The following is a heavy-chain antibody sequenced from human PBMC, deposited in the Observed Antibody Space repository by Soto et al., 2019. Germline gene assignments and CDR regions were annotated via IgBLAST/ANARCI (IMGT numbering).Heavy chain of an antibody. V-gene: IGHV3-23*01. D-gene: IGHD2-15*01. J-gene: IGHJ3*02. Sequence: GGSLRLSCAASGFTFSSYAMSWVRQAPGKGLEWVSAISGSGGSTYYADSVKGRFTISRDNSKNTLYLQMNSLRAEDTAVYYCAVVAATQDSRFDAFDIWGQGTMVTVSS. CDR2: ISGSGGST. CDR3: AVVAATQDSRFDAFDI. CDR1: GFTFSSYA.